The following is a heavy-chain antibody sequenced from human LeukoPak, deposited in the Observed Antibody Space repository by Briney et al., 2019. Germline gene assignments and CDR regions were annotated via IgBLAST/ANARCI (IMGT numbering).Heavy chain of an antibody. CDR1: GFTFNTYA. D-gene: IGHD1-1*01. CDR3: AKLTGGTGTIPFDY. CDR2: ISGSGGGT. J-gene: IGHJ4*02. V-gene: IGHV3-23*01. Sequence: GGSLRLSCAASGFTFNTYAMTWVRQAPGKGVEWVSSISGSGGGTYYADSVKGRFTISRDNSKNTLYLQMNSLRADDTAVYYCAKLTGGTGTIPFDYWGQGTLVTVSS.